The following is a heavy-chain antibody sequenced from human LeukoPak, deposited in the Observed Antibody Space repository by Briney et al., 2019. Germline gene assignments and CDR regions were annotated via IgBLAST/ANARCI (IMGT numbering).Heavy chain of an antibody. CDR2: MNPNSSNT. J-gene: IGHJ4*02. CDR3: ARVPMVATSFDY. Sequence: ASVKVSCKASGYTFTSYDINWVRQATGQGLEWMGWMNPNSSNTGYAQKFQGRVTMTRNTSISTAYMELSSLRSEDTAVYYCARVPMVATSFDYWGQGTLVTVSS. V-gene: IGHV1-8*01. CDR1: GYTFTSYD. D-gene: IGHD5-12*01.